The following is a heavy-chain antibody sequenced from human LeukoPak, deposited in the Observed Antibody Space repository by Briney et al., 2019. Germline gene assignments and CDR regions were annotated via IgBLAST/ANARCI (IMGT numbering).Heavy chain of an antibody. CDR3: ARDRTGEFDY. CDR1: GFTFSSYS. J-gene: IGHJ4*02. Sequence: GGSLRLSCAASGFTFSSYSMNWDRQAPGKGLEWVSSISSSSSYIYYADSVKGRFTISRDNAKNSLYLQMNSLRAEDTAVYYCARDRTGEFDYWGQGTLVTVSS. V-gene: IGHV3-21*01. CDR2: ISSSSSYI.